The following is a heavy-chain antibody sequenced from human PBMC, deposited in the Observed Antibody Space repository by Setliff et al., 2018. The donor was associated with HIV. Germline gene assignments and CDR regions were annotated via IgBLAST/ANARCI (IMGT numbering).Heavy chain of an antibody. CDR3: ARRWYYYGSGSYYTMPPFDY. CDR1: GGSFTDIGGSFTDYY. Sequence: SETLSLTCAVFGGSFTDIGGSFTDYYWIWIRQPPGKGLEWIGEINHSGSTHYNPSLKSRFTISVDTSKNQFSLKVNSVTAADTAVYYCARRWYYYGSGSYYTMPPFDYWGQGTLVTVSS. V-gene: IGHV4-34*01. J-gene: IGHJ4*02. D-gene: IGHD3-10*01. CDR2: INHSGST.